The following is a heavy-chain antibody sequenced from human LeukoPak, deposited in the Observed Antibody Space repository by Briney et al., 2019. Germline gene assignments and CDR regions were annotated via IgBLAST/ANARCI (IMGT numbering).Heavy chain of an antibody. V-gene: IGHV3-74*01. J-gene: IGHJ5*02. CDR2: INSDGSST. CDR1: GFTFSSYW. Sequence: PGGSLRLSCAASGFTFSSYWMHWVRQAPGKGLVWVSRINSDGSSTNYADSVKGRFTISRDNAKNTLYLQMNSLRAEDTAVYYRARDRSSSWYWFDPWGQGTLVTVSS. CDR3: ARDRSSSWYWFDP. D-gene: IGHD6-13*01.